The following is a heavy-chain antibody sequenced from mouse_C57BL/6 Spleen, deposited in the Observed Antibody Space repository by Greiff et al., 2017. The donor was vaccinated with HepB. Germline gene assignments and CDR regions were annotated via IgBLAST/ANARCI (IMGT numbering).Heavy chain of an antibody. CDR1: GFTFSSYG. CDR2: ISSGGSYT. CDR3: ARQRWLLRMGYYAMDY. J-gene: IGHJ4*01. V-gene: IGHV5-6*01. D-gene: IGHD2-3*01. Sequence: EVQGVESGGDLVKPGGSLKLSCAASGFTFSSYGMSWVRQTPDKRLEWVATISSGGSYTYYPDSVKGRFTISRDNAKNTLYLQMSSLKSEDTAMYYCARQRWLLRMGYYAMDYWGQGTSVTVSS.